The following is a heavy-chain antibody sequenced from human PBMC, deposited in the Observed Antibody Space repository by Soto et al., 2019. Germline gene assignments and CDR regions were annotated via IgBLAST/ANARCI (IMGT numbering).Heavy chain of an antibody. CDR2: IYWDDDK. CDR1: GSSLSTGGVA. Sequence: QITLKESGPALVKPTQTPTLTCTSSGSSLSTGGVAVGWIRQPPRKALERLALIYWDDDKRYTPSLKRRLTITKDTDNNKVFLTLTKMGLVDTATYDYAYRPRVVGGTRGFAGFDAWGQGTRVTVSS. J-gene: IGHJ5*02. V-gene: IGHV2-5*02. D-gene: IGHD2-15*01. CDR3: AYRPRVVGGTRGFAGFDA.